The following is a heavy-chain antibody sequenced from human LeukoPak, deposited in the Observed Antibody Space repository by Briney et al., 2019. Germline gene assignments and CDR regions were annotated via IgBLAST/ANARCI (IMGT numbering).Heavy chain of an antibody. CDR2: ISSSSSYI. J-gene: IGHJ4*02. CDR1: GFTFSSYS. V-gene: IGHV3-21*01. Sequence: NPGGSLRLSCAASGFTFSSYSMNWVRQAPGKGLEWVSSISSSSSYIYYADSVKGRFTISRDNAKNSLYLQMNSLRAEDTAVYYCARVYNLMVYAIQYYFDYWGQGTLVTVSS. D-gene: IGHD2-8*01. CDR3: ARVYNLMVYAIQYYFDY.